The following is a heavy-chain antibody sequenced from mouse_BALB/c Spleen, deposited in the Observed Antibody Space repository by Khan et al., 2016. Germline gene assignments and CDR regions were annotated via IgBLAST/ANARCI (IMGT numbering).Heavy chain of an antibody. CDR3: ARTARIKY. D-gene: IGHD1-2*01. Sequence: EVQLQESGPGLVKPSQSLSLTCTVTGYSITSGYGWNWIRQFPGNKLEWMGYISYSGSTNYNPSLQSRISITRDTSKNLFFLQLNSVTTADTATYYCARTARIKYWGQGTTLTVSS. V-gene: IGHV3-2*02. CDR1: GYSITSGYG. J-gene: IGHJ2*01. CDR2: ISYSGST.